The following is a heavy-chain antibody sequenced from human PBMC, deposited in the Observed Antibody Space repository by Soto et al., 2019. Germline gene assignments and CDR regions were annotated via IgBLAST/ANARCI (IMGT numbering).Heavy chain of an antibody. CDR2: VSASGLNT. Sequence: GGSLRISCAASGFPFSTYAMAWVRQAPGKGLEWVSGVSASGLNTDYADSVKGRFTISRDNSRNTLFLQMNSLRAEDTAVYYCARDYYKYYDSSGYYRSPAYWGQGTLVTVSS. V-gene: IGHV3-23*01. CDR3: ARDYYKYYDSSGYYRSPAY. CDR1: GFPFSTYA. D-gene: IGHD3-22*01. J-gene: IGHJ4*02.